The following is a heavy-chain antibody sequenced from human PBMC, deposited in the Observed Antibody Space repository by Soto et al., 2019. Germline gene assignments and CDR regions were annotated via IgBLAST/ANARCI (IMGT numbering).Heavy chain of an antibody. CDR3: ARDGTVIQPNYGMDV. V-gene: IGHV3-33*01. CDR1: GFTFSSYG. Sequence: PGGSLRLSCAASGFTFSSYGMHWVRQAPGKGLEWVAVIWYDGSNKYYADSVKGRFTISRDNSKNTLYLQMNSLRAEDTAVYYCARDGTVIQPNYGMDVWGQGTTVTVSS. D-gene: IGHD4-4*01. J-gene: IGHJ6*02. CDR2: IWYDGSNK.